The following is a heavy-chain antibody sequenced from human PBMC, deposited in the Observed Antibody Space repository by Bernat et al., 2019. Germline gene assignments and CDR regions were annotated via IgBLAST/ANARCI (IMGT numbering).Heavy chain of an antibody. J-gene: IGHJ3*02. CDR1: GYTFTGYY. CDR2: INPNSGGT. CDR3: ARDGEGYSSSWYSVAFDI. Sequence: QVQLVQSGAEVKKPGASVKVSCKASGYTFTGYYMHWVRQAPGQGLEWMGWINPNSGGTNYAQKFQGWVTMTRDTSISTAYMELSRLRSDDTAVYYCARDGEGYSSSWYSVAFDIWGQGTMVTVSS. V-gene: IGHV1-2*04. D-gene: IGHD6-13*01.